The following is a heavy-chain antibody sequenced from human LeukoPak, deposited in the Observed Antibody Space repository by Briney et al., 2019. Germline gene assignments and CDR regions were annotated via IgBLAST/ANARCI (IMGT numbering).Heavy chain of an antibody. Sequence: PGGSLRLSCAASGFTFSSYAMSWVRQAPGKGLEWVSAISGSGGSTYYADSVKGRFTISRDNSKNTLYLQMNSLRAEDTAVYYCAKGSLVVVTRLDLFDYWGQGTLVTVSS. CDR2: ISGSGGST. V-gene: IGHV3-23*01. CDR1: GFTFSSYA. CDR3: AKGSLVVVTRLDLFDY. D-gene: IGHD2-21*02. J-gene: IGHJ4*02.